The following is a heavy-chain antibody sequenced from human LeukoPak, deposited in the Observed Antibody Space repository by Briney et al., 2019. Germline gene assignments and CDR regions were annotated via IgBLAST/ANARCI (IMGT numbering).Heavy chain of an antibody. Sequence: GSLRLSCTASGFTFSGHWIHWVRQPPGMGLVWVSRINERGTDSMYAESVKGRFTISRDNAKNTVYLQMNSLRAEDTAVYYCVRDETLWTLDWWGQGTLVTVSS. CDR2: INERGTDS. V-gene: IGHV3-74*03. CDR3: VRDETLWTLDW. CDR1: GFTFSGHW. D-gene: IGHD1-1*01. J-gene: IGHJ4*02.